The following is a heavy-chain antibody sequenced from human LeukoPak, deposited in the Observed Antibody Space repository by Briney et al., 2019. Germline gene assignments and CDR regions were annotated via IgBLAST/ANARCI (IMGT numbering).Heavy chain of an antibody. Sequence: ASVKVSCKASGYTFTSYGISWVRQAPGQGLEWMGWISAYNGNTNYAQKLQGRVTMTTDTSTSTAYMEPRSLRSDDTAVYYCARETSVTTRLDYWGQGNLVTVSS. CDR3: ARETSVTTRLDY. V-gene: IGHV1-18*01. CDR2: ISAYNGNT. J-gene: IGHJ4*02. CDR1: GYTFTSYG. D-gene: IGHD4-17*01.